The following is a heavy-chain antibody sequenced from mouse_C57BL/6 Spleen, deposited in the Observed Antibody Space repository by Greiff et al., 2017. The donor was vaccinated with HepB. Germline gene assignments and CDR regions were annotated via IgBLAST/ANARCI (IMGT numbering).Heavy chain of an antibody. CDR1: GYTFTSYW. CDR2: IYPGSGST. CDR3: ARYTTVVATKYFDY. D-gene: IGHD1-1*01. Sequence: VQLKQPGAELVKPGASVKMSCKASGYTFTSYWITWVKQRPGQGLEWIGDIYPGSGSTNYNEKFKSKATLTVDTSSSTAYMQLSSLTSEDSAVYYCARYTTVVATKYFDYWGQGTTLTVSS. J-gene: IGHJ2*01. V-gene: IGHV1-55*01.